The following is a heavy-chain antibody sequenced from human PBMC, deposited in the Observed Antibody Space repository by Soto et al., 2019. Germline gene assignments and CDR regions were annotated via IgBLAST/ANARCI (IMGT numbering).Heavy chain of an antibody. J-gene: IGHJ3*02. V-gene: IGHV1-69*04. Sequence: SVKVSCKASGGTFSSYTISWVRQAPGQGLEWMGRIIPILGIANYAQKLQGRVTMTTDTSTSTAYMELRSLRSDDTAVYYCARDYDILTGYHPDAFDIWGQGTMVTVSS. CDR2: IIPILGIA. CDR1: GGTFSSYT. CDR3: ARDYDILTGYHPDAFDI. D-gene: IGHD3-9*01.